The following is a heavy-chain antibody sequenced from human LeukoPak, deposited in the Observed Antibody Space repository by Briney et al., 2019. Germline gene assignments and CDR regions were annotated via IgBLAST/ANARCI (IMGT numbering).Heavy chain of an antibody. CDR1: GGSISTYY. CDR3: AMSSSTSSLYYYYYYMDV. CDR2: IYYSGST. Sequence: SETLSLTCTVSGGSISTYYWTWVRQPPGKGLEWIGSIYYSGSTYYNPSLKSRVTISVDTSKNQFSLKLSSVTAADTAVYYCAMSSSTSSLYYYYYYMDVWGKGTTVTVSS. J-gene: IGHJ6*03. V-gene: IGHV4-59*01. D-gene: IGHD2-2*01.